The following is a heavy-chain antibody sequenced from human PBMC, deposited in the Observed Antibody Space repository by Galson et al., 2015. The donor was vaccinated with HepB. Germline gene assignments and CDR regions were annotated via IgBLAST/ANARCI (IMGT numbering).Heavy chain of an antibody. CDR1: GSSFTSYW. CDR3: ARLPSSWGENDYDILTGSHPGLRWGIDY. V-gene: IGHV5-51*01. CDR2: IYPGDSDT. J-gene: IGHJ4*02. D-gene: IGHD3-9*01. Sequence: QSGAEVTKPGESLKISCKGSGSSFTSYWIGWVRQMPGKGLEWMGIIYPGDSDTRYSPSFQGQVTISADKSISTAYLQWSSLKASDTAMYYCARLPSSWGENDYDILTGSHPGLRWGIDYWGQGTLVTVSS.